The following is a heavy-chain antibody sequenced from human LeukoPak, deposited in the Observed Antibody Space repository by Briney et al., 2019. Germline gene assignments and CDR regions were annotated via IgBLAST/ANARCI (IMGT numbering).Heavy chain of an antibody. D-gene: IGHD4-17*01. J-gene: IGHJ5*02. CDR3: ARGTPTVTTSRFDP. CDR2: IIPIFGTA. Sequence: SVKVSCKASGGTFSSYAIGWVRQAPGQGLEWMGRIIPIFGTANYAQKFQGRVTINTDESTSTAYMELSSLRSEDTAVYYCARGTPTVTTSRFDPWGQGTLVTVSS. CDR1: GGTFSSYA. V-gene: IGHV1-69*05.